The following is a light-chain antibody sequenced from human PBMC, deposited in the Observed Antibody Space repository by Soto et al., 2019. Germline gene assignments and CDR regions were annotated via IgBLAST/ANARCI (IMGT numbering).Light chain of an antibody. CDR1: ESISSR. CDR2: AAS. J-gene: IGKJ5*01. CDR3: QQDYSTLAT. V-gene: IGKV1-39*01. Sequence: IQMDQSPSSLCESXGDRVTICCRATESISSRIYGYPQTPGRASDLXXDAASTLQNGGPSSFTGSGSATAFTRTITGLQLEDFATYYGQQDYSTLATFGQGTRLEIK.